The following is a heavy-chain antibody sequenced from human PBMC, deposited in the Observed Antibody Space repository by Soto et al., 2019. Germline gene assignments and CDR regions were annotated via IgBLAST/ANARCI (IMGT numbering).Heavy chain of an antibody. CDR2: ISGSGGST. J-gene: IGHJ6*02. V-gene: IGHV3-23*01. CDR1: GFTFSSYA. D-gene: IGHD1-1*01. Sequence: GGSLRLSCAASGFTFSSYAMSWVRQAPGKGLEWVSAISGSGGSTYYADSVKGRFTISRDNSKNTLYLQMNSLRAEDTAVYYSAKFEMGYVPAGGPALNVGGQGTTVTVSS. CDR3: AKFEMGYVPAGGPALNV.